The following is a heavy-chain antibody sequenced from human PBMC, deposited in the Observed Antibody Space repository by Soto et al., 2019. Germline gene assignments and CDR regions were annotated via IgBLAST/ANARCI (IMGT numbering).Heavy chain of an antibody. J-gene: IGHJ3*02. CDR3: ARQGRITMVRGVIMAFDI. CDR1: GGSISSSSYY. V-gene: IGHV4-39*01. D-gene: IGHD3-10*01. Sequence: QLQLQESGPGLVKPSETLSLTCTVSGGSISSSSYYWGWIRQPPGKGLEWIGSIHYSGSTYYNPSLKRRVTISVDTSKNQFSLKLSSVAAADTAVYYCARQGRITMVRGVIMAFDIWGQGTMVTVAS. CDR2: IHYSGST.